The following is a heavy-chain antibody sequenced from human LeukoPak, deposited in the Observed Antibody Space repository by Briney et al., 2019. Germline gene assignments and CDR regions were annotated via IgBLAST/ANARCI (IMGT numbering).Heavy chain of an antibody. CDR2: INHSGSI. Sequence: SETLSLTCAASGGSFSGSYWSWIRHPPGTGLEWIGEINHSGSIIYNPSLKSRVTTSVATSKNLFSLKLSSVTAADTAVYCCERVRYGSGSYYNYQNNWFDHWGQGTLVTVSS. D-gene: IGHD3-10*01. CDR3: ERVRYGSGSYYNYQNNWFDH. J-gene: IGHJ5*02. CDR1: GGSFSGSY. V-gene: IGHV4-34*01.